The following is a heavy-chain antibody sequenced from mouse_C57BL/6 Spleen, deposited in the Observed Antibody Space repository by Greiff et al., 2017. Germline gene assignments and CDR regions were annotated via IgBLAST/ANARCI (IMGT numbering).Heavy chain of an antibody. V-gene: IGHV1-82*01. CDR1: GYAFSSSW. J-gene: IGHJ3*01. CDR3: SRPPNSSKAY. Sequence: VQLQQPGPELVKPGASVKISCKASGYAFSSSWMNWVKQRPGQGLEWIGRIYPGDGDTNYNGKFKGKATLTVDKSYRTAYMQLISLTSEDSSFSFCSRPPNSSKAYWGQGTLVTVSA. CDR2: IYPGDGDT.